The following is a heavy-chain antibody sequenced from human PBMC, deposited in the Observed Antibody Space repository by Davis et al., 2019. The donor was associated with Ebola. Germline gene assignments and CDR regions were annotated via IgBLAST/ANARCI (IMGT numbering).Heavy chain of an antibody. V-gene: IGHV1-8*01. CDR2: MNPNSGNT. Sequence: AASVKVSCKASGYTFTSYDINWVRQATGQGLEWMGWMNPNSGNTGYAQKFQVRVTMTRNNSISTAYMERSSLRSEDTAVYYCARALAGIYYYGMDVWGKGTTVTVSS. D-gene: IGHD6-13*01. J-gene: IGHJ6*04. CDR3: ARALAGIYYYGMDV. CDR1: GYTFTSYD.